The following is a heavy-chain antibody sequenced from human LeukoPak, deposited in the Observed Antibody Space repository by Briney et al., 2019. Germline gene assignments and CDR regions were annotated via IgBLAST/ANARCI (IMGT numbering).Heavy chain of an antibody. V-gene: IGHV3-21*01. CDR3: ARVGQYCSGGSCYLLN. D-gene: IGHD2-15*01. CDR1: GFTFSSYS. CDR2: ISSSSSYI. Sequence: GSLRLSCAASGFTFSSYSMNWVRQAPGKGLEWVSSISSSSSYIYYADSVKGRFAISRDNAKNSLYLQMNSLRAEDTAVYYCARVGQYCSGGSCYLLNWGQGTLVTVSS. J-gene: IGHJ4*02.